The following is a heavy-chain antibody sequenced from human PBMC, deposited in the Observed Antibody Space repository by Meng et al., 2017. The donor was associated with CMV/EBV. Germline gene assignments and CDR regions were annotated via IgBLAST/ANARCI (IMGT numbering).Heavy chain of an antibody. CDR3: ATEGIAAAGGGYFDY. V-gene: IGHV1-69*12. CDR2: IIPIFGTA. CDR1: GCTFSSYA. J-gene: IGHJ4*02. Sequence: QVQLVQSGAEVKKPXSSVKFXCKASGCTFSSYAISWVRQAPGQGLEWMGGIIPIFGTANYAQKFQGRVTITADESTSTAYMELSSLRSEDTAVYYCATEGIAAAGGGYFDYWGQGTLGTVSS. D-gene: IGHD6-13*01.